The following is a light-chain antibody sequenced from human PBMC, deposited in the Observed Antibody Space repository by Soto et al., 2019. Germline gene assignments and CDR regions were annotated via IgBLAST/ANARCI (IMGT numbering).Light chain of an antibody. J-gene: IGKJ2*01. CDR2: KAS. Sequence: IQLTQSPSTLSASVGESVTVTCRASQTISSSLAWYQQKPGKAPNLLIYKASSLHSGVPSRFSGSGAGTEFTRTIRSLQPDDFATYYCQQYTQYPYTFGEGTKLVIK. CDR3: QQYTQYPYT. CDR1: QTISSS. V-gene: IGKV1-5*03.